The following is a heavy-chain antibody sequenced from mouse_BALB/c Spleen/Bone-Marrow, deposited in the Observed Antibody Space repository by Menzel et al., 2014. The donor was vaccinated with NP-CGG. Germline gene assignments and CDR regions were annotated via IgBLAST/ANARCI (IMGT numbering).Heavy chain of an antibody. CDR1: GYTFTSYW. J-gene: IGHJ3*01. Sequence: VQLQESGAELAKPGASMKMPCKASGYTFTSYWMHWVKQRPGQGLEWIGYINPSTGYTEYDQKFKDKATLTADKSSSTAYMQLSSLTSEDSADYYCARGYYGSSLVYWGQGTLVTVSA. CDR2: INPSTGYT. V-gene: IGHV1-7*01. CDR3: ARGYYGSSLVY. D-gene: IGHD1-1*01.